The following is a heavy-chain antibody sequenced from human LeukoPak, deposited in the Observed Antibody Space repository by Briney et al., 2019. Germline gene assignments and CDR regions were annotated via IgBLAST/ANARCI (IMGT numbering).Heavy chain of an antibody. J-gene: IGHJ4*02. Sequence: SETLSLTCTVSGGSINNHYWSWIRQPPGKGLEWIGSIFYSGSTDSNPSLKGRVTISVDASKNQFSLKLSSVTAADTAVYYCARKSIAVAGRKPYDSWDQGSLVTVSS. CDR3: ARKSIAVAGRKPYDS. CDR1: GGSINNHY. D-gene: IGHD6-13*01. V-gene: IGHV4-59*11. CDR2: IFYSGST.